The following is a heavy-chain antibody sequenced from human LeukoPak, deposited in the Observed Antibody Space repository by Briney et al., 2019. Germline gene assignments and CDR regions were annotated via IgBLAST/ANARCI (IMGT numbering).Heavy chain of an antibody. Sequence: PGGSLRLSCTASGFTFSDCAMSWVRQAPGKGPEWVSGISGSGGSTYYADSVKGRFTISRDNANNALYLQMSSLRAEDTATYYCAKARGASLSAFDVWDQGRMVTVSS. J-gene: IGHJ3*01. CDR3: AKARGASLSAFDV. CDR1: GFTFSDCA. D-gene: IGHD3-10*01. CDR2: ISGSGGST. V-gene: IGHV3-23*01.